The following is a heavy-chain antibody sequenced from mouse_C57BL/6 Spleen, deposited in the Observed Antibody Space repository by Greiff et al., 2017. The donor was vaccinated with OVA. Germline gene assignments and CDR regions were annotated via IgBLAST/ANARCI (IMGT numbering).Heavy chain of an antibody. CDR3: ARGGITTVVAPGYFDY. Sequence: QVQLKQPGAELVKPGASVKLSCKASGYTFTSYWMHWVKQRPGQGLEWIGMIHPNSGSTNYNEKFKSKATLTVDKSSSTAYMQLSSLTSEDSAVYYCARGGITTVVAPGYFDYWGQGTTLTVSS. J-gene: IGHJ2*01. D-gene: IGHD1-1*01. CDR1: GYTFTSYW. V-gene: IGHV1-64*01. CDR2: IHPNSGST.